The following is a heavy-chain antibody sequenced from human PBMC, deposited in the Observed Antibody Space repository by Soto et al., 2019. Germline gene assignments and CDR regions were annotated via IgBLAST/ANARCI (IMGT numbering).Heavy chain of an antibody. CDR1: GGTFSRYA. J-gene: IGHJ6*02. V-gene: IGHV1-69*13. Sequence: GASVKVSFKACGGTFSRYAISWVRQAPGQGREWMGGSIPIFGTANYAQKFQGRVTITADESTSTAYMELSSLRSEDTAVYYCARAMGASTYGMDVWGQGTTVTVSS. CDR3: ARAMGASTYGMDV. D-gene: IGHD3-16*01. CDR2: SIPIFGTA.